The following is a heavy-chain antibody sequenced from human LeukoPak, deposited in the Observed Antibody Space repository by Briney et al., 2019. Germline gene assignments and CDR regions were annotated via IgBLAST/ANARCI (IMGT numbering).Heavy chain of an antibody. D-gene: IGHD3-10*01. Sequence: SGTLSLTCAVSGGSISSTHWWSWVRQPPGKGLEWIGEIYHSGSTNYNPSLKSRVTISVDKSKNQFSLKLSSVTAADTAVYYCARVMYYYGSGFDYWGQGTLVTVSS. CDR2: IYHSGST. CDR1: GGSISSTHW. V-gene: IGHV4-4*02. J-gene: IGHJ4*02. CDR3: ARVMYYYGSGFDY.